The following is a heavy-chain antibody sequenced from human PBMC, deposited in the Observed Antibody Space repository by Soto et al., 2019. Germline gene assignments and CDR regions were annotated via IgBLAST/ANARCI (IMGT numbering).Heavy chain of an antibody. Sequence: PSETLSLTCTVSGGSINTYYWSWIRQPPGKGLEWIGYIYYSGSTNYKHSIKSRVTISVDTPKNQFSLKMRSVTAADTAVYFCARAPGRYCISTSCFYYYGMDVWGQGTTVTVSS. J-gene: IGHJ6*02. CDR1: GGSINTYY. D-gene: IGHD2-2*01. CDR2: IYYSGST. CDR3: ARAPGRYCISTSCFYYYGMDV. V-gene: IGHV4-59*01.